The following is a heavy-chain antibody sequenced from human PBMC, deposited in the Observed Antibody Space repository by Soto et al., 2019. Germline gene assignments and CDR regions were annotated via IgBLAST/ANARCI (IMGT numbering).Heavy chain of an antibody. V-gene: IGHV3-33*06. J-gene: IGHJ4*02. D-gene: IGHD3-22*01. Sequence: SLRLSFAASGFSFENYGMHWVRQAPGRGLPWVAIIWYDGSLQYYAASVKGLFTISRDNSKNTLYLQMNSLRAEDTAVYYCAKSVSSGDYWRLDYWGQGTLVTVS. CDR2: IWYDGSLQ. CDR1: GFSFENYG. CDR3: AKSVSSGDYWRLDY.